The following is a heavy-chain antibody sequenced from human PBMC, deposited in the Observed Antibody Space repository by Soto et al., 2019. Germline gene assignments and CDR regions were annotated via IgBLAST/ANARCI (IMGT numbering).Heavy chain of an antibody. V-gene: IGHV3-11*01. D-gene: IGHD5-18*01. CDR1: GFTFSDYY. CDR2: ISSSGSTI. Sequence: QVQLVESGGGLVKPGGSLRLSCAASGFTFSDYYMSWIRQAPGKGLEWVSYISSSGSTIYYADSVKGRFTISRDNAKTSLYLQMNSLRAEDTAVYYCASESRDQRGYSYGPGYWGQGTLVTVSS. J-gene: IGHJ4*02. CDR3: ASESRDQRGYSYGPGY.